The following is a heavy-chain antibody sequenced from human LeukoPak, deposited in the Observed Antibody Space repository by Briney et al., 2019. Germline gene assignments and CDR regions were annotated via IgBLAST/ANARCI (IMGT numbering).Heavy chain of an antibody. J-gene: IGHJ1*01. Sequence: GGSLRLSCAASGFTFSNYGMHWVRQAPGKGLDWVAVIWYEGCNKYYADSVKGRFTISRNNSKNTLYLQMNSLKAEEPAVYYCARDRAELAPGSPLYFQHWGQGTLVTVSS. V-gene: IGHV3-33*01. CDR1: GFTFSNYG. CDR3: ARDRAELAPGSPLYFQH. CDR2: IWYEGCNK. D-gene: IGHD6-13*01.